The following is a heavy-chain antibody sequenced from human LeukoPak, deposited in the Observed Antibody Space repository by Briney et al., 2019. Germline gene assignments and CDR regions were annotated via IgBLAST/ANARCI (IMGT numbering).Heavy chain of an antibody. Sequence: SETLSLTCTVSGYSISSGYYWGWIRQPPGKGLEWIGSIYHSGSTYYNPSLKSRVTISVDTSKNQFSLKLSSVTAADTAVYYCARDIGLLWFGGLDYWGQGTLVTVSS. D-gene: IGHD3-10*01. CDR2: IYHSGST. CDR3: ARDIGLLWFGGLDY. CDR1: GYSISSGYY. V-gene: IGHV4-38-2*02. J-gene: IGHJ4*02.